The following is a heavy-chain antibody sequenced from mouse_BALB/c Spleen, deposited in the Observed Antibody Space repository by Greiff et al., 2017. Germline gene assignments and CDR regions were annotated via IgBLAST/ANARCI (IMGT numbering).Heavy chain of an antibody. V-gene: IGHV1-14*01. CDR3: ARDGSRNWYFDV. Sequence: VQLQQPGPELVKPGASVKMSCKASGYTFTSYVMHWVKQKPGQGLEWIGYINPYNDGTKYNEKFKGKATLTSDKSSSTAYMELSSLTSEDSAVYYCARDGSRNWYFDVWGAGTTVTVSS. CDR2: INPYNDGT. J-gene: IGHJ1*01. CDR1: GYTFTSYV. D-gene: IGHD1-1*01.